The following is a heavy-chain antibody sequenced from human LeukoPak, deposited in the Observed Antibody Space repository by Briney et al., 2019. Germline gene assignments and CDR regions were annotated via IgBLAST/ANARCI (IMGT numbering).Heavy chain of an antibody. V-gene: IGHV3-30*04. CDR3: AGPRGNWNSDAFDI. CDR2: ISYDGSNK. J-gene: IGHJ3*02. D-gene: IGHD1-7*01. CDR1: GFTFSSYA. Sequence: GGSLRLSCAASGFTFSSYAMHWVRQAPGKGLEWVAVISYDGSNKYYADSVKGRFTISRDNSKNTLYLQMNSLRAEDTAVYYCAGPRGNWNSDAFDIWGQGTMVTVSS.